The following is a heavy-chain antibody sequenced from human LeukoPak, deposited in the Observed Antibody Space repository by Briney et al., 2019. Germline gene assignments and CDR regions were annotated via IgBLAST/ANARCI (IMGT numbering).Heavy chain of an antibody. CDR2: ISYDGSNK. CDR1: KFTFSRDD. V-gene: IGHV3-30*03. D-gene: IGHD2-21*02. CDR3: ARVQHIVVVTAIQY. J-gene: IGHJ4*02. Sequence: GSLRLSCAASKFTFSRDDMHWVRQAPGKGLEWVAVISYDGSNKYYADSVKGRFTISRDNSKNTLYLQMNSLRAEDTAVYYCARVQHIVVVTAIQYWGQGTLVTVSS.